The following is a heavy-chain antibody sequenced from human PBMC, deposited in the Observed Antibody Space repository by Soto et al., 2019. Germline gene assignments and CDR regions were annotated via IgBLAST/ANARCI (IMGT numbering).Heavy chain of an antibody. J-gene: IGHJ5*02. Sequence: SVKVSCKASGGTFSSYAISWVRQAPGQGLEWMGGIIPIFGTANYAQKFQGRVTITADESTSTAYMELSSLRSEDTAVYYCARGDYYDSSGYPRGENWFDPWGQGTLVTVSS. CDR3: ARGDYYDSSGYPRGENWFDP. CDR2: IIPIFGTA. D-gene: IGHD3-22*01. V-gene: IGHV1-69*13. CDR1: GGTFSSYA.